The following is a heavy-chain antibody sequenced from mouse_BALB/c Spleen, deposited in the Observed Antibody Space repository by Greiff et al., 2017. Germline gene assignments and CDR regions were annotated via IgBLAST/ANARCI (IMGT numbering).Heavy chain of an antibody. CDR2: IDPETGGT. J-gene: IGHJ2*01. D-gene: IGHD2-3*01. Sequence: VQLQQSGAELVRPGASVTLSCKASGYTFTDYEMHWVKQTPVHGLEWIGAIDPETGGTAYNQKFKGKATLTADKSSSTAYMELRSLTSEDSAVYYCTKIYDGYYYFDYWGQGTTLTVSS. CDR3: TKIYDGYYYFDY. CDR1: GYTFTDYE. V-gene: IGHV1-15*01.